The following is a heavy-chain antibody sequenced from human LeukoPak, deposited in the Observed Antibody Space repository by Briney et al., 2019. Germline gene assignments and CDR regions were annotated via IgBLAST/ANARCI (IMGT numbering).Heavy chain of an antibody. CDR1: GFTFSSYA. J-gene: IGHJ4*02. CDR2: ISRSSSYI. Sequence: AGGSLRLSCAASGFTFSSYAMSWVRQAPGKGLEWVSSISRSSSYIYYGDSVKGRFTISRDNAKNSLYLQMNSLRAEDTAVYYCARVVWGWDTAMPTPFDYWGQGTLVTVSS. D-gene: IGHD5-18*01. V-gene: IGHV3-21*01. CDR3: ARVVWGWDTAMPTPFDY.